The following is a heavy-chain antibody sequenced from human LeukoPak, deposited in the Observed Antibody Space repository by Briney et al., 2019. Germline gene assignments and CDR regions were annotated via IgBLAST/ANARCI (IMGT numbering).Heavy chain of an antibody. V-gene: IGHV1-69*13. D-gene: IGHD3-3*01. J-gene: IGHJ6*02. Sequence: SVKVSCKASRDTFSSYAISWVRQAPGQGLEWMGGIIPIFGTANYAQKFQGRVTITADESTSTAYMELSSLRSEDTAVYYCASTIFGVVILTTYYYYGMDVWGQGTTVTVSS. CDR3: ASTIFGVVILTTYYYYGMDV. CDR2: IIPIFGTA. CDR1: RDTFSSYA.